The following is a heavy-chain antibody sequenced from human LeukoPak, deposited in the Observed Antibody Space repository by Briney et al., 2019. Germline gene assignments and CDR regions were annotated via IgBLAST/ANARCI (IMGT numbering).Heavy chain of an antibody. Sequence: ASVKVSCKASGYTFTSYYMHWVRQAPGQGLEGMGIINPSGGSTSYAQKFQGRVTITADKSTSTAYMELSSLRSEDTAVYYCARELDGSGSYYNGPFDYWGQGTLVTVSS. CDR3: ARELDGSGSYYNGPFDY. J-gene: IGHJ4*02. D-gene: IGHD3-10*01. CDR1: GYTFTSYY. V-gene: IGHV1-46*01. CDR2: INPSGGST.